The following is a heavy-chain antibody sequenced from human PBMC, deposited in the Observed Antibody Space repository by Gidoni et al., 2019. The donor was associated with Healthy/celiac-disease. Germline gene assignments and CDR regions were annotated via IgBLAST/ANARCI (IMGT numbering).Heavy chain of an antibody. V-gene: IGHV4-39*01. Sequence: QLQLHESGPGLVKPSETLSLTCTVSGGSIRSSIYYWGWIRQPPGKGLEWIGSIYYSGSTYYNPSLKSRVTISVDTSKNQFSLKLSSVTAADTAVYYCARHGGITIFGVVTNFDYWGQGTLVTVSS. CDR3: ARHGGITIFGVVTNFDY. D-gene: IGHD3-3*01. CDR2: IYYSGST. J-gene: IGHJ4*02. CDR1: GGSIRSSIYY.